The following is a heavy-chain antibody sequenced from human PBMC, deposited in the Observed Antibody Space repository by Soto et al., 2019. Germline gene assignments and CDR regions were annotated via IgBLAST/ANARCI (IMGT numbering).Heavy chain of an antibody. J-gene: IGHJ5*02. CDR3: ARRLVLRFLEWLRGGFDH. CDR2: INAGNGNT. CDR1: GYTFTSYA. D-gene: IGHD3-3*01. V-gene: IGHV1-3*01. Sequence: ASVKVSCKASGYTFTSYAMHWVRQAPGQRLEWMGWINAGNGNTKYSQKFQGRVTITRDTSASTAYMELSSLRSEDTAVYYCARRLVLRFLEWLRGGFDHWGQGTLVTVSS.